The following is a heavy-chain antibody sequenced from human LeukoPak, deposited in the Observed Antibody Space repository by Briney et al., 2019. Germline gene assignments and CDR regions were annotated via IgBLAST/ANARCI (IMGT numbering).Heavy chain of an antibody. CDR3: AGAYDSGPFHI. CDR1: GGSLSGLY. CDR2: IYNLRT. Sequence: SETLSLTCTVSGGSLSGLYWTWIRQPPGKGLEYIGYIYNLRTNYNPSLKSRVTISVDTSKNHFSLRLSSVTAADTAVYYCAGAYDSGPFHIWGQGTMVTVSS. J-gene: IGHJ3*02. V-gene: IGHV4-59*11. D-gene: IGHD3-16*01.